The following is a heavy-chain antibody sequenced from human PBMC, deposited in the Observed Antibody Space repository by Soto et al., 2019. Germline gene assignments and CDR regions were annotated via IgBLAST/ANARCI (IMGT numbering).Heavy chain of an antibody. D-gene: IGHD2-2*01. J-gene: IGHJ3*02. CDR3: ARLYCSSPSCYSVGAFEI. V-gene: IGHV3-33*01. CDR2: IWFDGSDK. CDR1: GFTFSNYG. Sequence: QVQLVESGGGVVQPGRSLRLSCAGSGFTFSNYGMHWVRQAPGKGLEWVALIWFDGSDKYYADSVKGRFTMSRDNSKNTVYLQMNSLRAEDTAMYYCARLYCSSPSCYSVGAFEIRGQGTMVTVSS.